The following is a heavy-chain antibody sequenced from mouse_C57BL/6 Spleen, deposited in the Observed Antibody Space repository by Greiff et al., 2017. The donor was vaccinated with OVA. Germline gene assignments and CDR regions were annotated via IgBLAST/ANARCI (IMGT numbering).Heavy chain of an antibody. CDR2: INPSTGGT. Sequence: VQLQQSGPELVKPGASVKISCKASGYSFTGYYMNWVKQSPEKSLEWIGEINPSTGGTTYNQKFKAKATLTVDKSSSTAYMQLKSLTSEDSAVYYCARRRYSNYEFAYWGQGTLVTVSA. D-gene: IGHD2-5*01. V-gene: IGHV1-42*01. CDR3: ARRRYSNYEFAY. J-gene: IGHJ3*01. CDR1: GYSFTGYY.